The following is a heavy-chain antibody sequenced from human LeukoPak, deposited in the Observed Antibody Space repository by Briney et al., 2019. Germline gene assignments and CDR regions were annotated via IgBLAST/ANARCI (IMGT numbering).Heavy chain of an antibody. D-gene: IGHD3-3*01. CDR1: GGSISSGGCS. CDR3: ARSYDFWSGYYRTDPQYFQH. Sequence: SQTLSLTCAVSGGSISSGGCSWSWIRQHPGKGLEWIGYIYYSGSTYYNPSLKSRVTISVDTSKNQLSLKLSSVTAADTAVYYCARSYDFWSGYYRTDPQYFQHWGQGTLVTVSS. CDR2: IYYSGST. V-gene: IGHV4-31*11. J-gene: IGHJ1*01.